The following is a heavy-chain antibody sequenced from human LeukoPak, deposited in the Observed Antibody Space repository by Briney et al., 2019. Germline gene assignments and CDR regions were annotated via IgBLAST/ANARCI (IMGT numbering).Heavy chain of an antibody. CDR2: MNPNSGNT. V-gene: IGHV1-8*03. CDR3: AVYLWFGELSWGGACDI. CDR1: GYTFTSYD. J-gene: IGHJ3*02. D-gene: IGHD3-10*01. Sequence: GASVKVSCKASGYTFTSYDINWVRQATGQGLEWMGWMNPNSGNTGYAQRFQGRVTITRNTSISTAYMELSNLRSEDTAVYYCAVYLWFGELSWGGACDIWGQGTMVTVSS.